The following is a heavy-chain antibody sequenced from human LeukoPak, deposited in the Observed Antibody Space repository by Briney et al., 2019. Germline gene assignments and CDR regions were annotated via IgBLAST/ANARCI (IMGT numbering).Heavy chain of an antibody. Sequence: GGSLRLSCAASGFTFSSYWMHWVRHAPGEGRVWVTRITGGGSSTSYAACVKGRFTISRDNAKLTLHLQMNSLRAEDTAVYYCPRGEYSFDYWGQGTLVTVSS. D-gene: IGHD3-10*01. CDR2: ITGGGSST. V-gene: IGHV3-74*01. J-gene: IGHJ4*02. CDR1: GFTFSSYW. CDR3: PRGEYSFDY.